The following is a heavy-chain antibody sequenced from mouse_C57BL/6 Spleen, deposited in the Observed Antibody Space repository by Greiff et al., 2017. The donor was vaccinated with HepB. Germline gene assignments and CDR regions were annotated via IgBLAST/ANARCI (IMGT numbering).Heavy chain of an antibody. CDR3: ASIYDGYYGYAMDY. Sequence: QVTLKESGPGILQSSQTLSLTCSFSGFSLSTSGMGVSWIRQPSGKGLEWLAHIYWDDDKRYNPSLKSRLTISKDTSRNQVFLKITSVDTADTATYYCASIYDGYYGYAMDYWGQGTSVTVSS. CDR2: IYWDDDK. CDR1: GFSLSTSGMG. D-gene: IGHD2-3*01. J-gene: IGHJ4*01. V-gene: IGHV8-12*01.